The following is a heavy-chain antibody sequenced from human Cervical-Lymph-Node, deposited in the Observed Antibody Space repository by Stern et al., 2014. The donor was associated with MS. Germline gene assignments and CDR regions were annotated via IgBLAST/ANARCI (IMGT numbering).Heavy chain of an antibody. CDR1: GYTFTAYA. J-gene: IGHJ4*02. D-gene: IGHD2/OR15-2a*01. V-gene: IGHV7-4-1*02. Sequence: QVQLLQSGPELKKPGASVKVFCKASGYTFTAYAMNWVRQAPGQGLEWMGCINSNTGNQTYAQGFTGRFVFSLDTSVSTAFLQINILKAEDAAVYYCARRSSAVLRRTDYWGQGTLITVSS. CDR2: INSNTGNQ. CDR3: ARRSSAVLRRTDY.